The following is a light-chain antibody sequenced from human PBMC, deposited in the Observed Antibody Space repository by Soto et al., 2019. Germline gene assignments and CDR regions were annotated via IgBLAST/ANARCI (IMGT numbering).Light chain of an antibody. CDR3: QQYGSSSYT. CDR1: QSVSSSY. Sequence: EIVLTQSPGTLSLSPGERATLSCRASQSVSSSYLAWYQQKPGQAPRLLIYGASGRATGIPDRFSGSGSGKEFTLTISRLEPEDFAVYYCQQYGSSSYTFGQGTKLEIK. CDR2: GAS. V-gene: IGKV3-20*01. J-gene: IGKJ2*01.